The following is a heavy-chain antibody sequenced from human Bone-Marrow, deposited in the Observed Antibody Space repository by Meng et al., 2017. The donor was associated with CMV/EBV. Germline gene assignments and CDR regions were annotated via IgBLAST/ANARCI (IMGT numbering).Heavy chain of an antibody. CDR2: INPNNGGT. Sequence: ASVKVSCKASGYTFTNYYMHWVRQAPGQGLEWMGWINPNNGGTNYAQKFQGRVTVTTDTSTTTAYMNLSRLRSDDTAVYYCARVLKCYDIGPYLGDNWGPGTLVTVSS. J-gene: IGHJ4*02. V-gene: IGHV1-2*02. CDR3: ARVLKCYDIGPYLGDN. CDR1: GYTFTNYY. D-gene: IGHD3-22*01.